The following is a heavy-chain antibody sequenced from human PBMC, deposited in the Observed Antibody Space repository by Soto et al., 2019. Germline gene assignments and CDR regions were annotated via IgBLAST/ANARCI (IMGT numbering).Heavy chain of an antibody. D-gene: IGHD6-6*01. V-gene: IGHV4-59*01. CDR3: ARLQLVKGYYYYYGMDV. CDR1: GGSISSYY. J-gene: IGHJ6*02. CDR2: IYYSGST. Sequence: SETLSLTCTVSGGSISSYYWSWIRQPPGKGLEWIGYIYYSGSTNYNPSLKSRVTISVDTSKNQFSLKLSSVTAADTAAYYCARLQLVKGYYYYYGMDVWGQGTTVTVSS.